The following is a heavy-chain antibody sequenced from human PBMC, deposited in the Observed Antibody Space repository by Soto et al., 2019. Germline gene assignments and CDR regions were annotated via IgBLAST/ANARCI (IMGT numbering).Heavy chain of an antibody. CDR2: IYYSGST. J-gene: IGHJ5*02. V-gene: IGHV4-61*01. CDR1: GGSVSSGSYY. CDR3: ARGYSIAARPWWFDP. Sequence: PSETLSLTCTGSGGSVSSGSYYWSWIRQPPGKGLEWIGYIYYSGSTNYNPSLKSRVTISVDTSKNQFSLKLSSVTAADTAVYYCARGYSIAARPWWFDPWGQGTLVTVS. D-gene: IGHD6-6*01.